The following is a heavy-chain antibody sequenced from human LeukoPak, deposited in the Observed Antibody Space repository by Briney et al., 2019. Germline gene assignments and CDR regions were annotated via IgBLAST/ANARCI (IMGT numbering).Heavy chain of an antibody. J-gene: IGHJ4*02. CDR2: ISAYNGNT. Sequence: ASVKVSCKASGYTFTSYGNSWVRQAPGQGLEWMGWISAYNGNTNYAQKLQGSVTMTTDTSTSTAYMELRSLRSDDTAVYYCARKSQYYDILTGFDYWGQGTLVTVSS. V-gene: IGHV1-18*01. CDR1: GYTFTSYG. CDR3: ARKSQYYDILTGFDY. D-gene: IGHD3-9*01.